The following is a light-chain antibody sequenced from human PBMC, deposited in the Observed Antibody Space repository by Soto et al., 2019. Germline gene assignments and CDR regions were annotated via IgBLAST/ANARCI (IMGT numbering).Light chain of an antibody. CDR1: SSDVGAYNY. V-gene: IGLV2-14*01. CDR3: ASYTIRKSWV. CDR2: EVA. Sequence: QSALTQPPSASGSPGQSVTISCTGTSSDVGAYNYVSWYQQYPGTPPKLMIYEVANRPSGVSARFSASKSGNTASLIISGLQPEDEADYYCASYTIRKSWVFGGGTKLTVL. J-gene: IGLJ3*02.